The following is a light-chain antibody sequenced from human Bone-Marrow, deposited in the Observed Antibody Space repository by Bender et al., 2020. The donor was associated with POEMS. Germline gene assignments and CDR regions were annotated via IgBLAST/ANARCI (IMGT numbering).Light chain of an antibody. CDR2: EVT. CDR1: SSDIGGHNS. CDR3: CSYAGSSTFVV. V-gene: IGLV2-11*01. Sequence: QSALTQPRSVSGSPGQSVTISCTGTSSDIGGHNSVSWYQHHPGKAPKVMIFEVTQRPSGVSNRFSGSKSGNTASLTISGLQAEDEADYYCCSYAGSSTFVVFGGGTKLTVL. J-gene: IGLJ2*01.